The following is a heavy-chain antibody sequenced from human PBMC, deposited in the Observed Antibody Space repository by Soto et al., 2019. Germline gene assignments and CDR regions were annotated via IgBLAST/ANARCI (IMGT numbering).Heavy chain of an antibody. D-gene: IGHD1-1*01. CDR2: IYYSGST. CDR1: GGSISSSSYY. V-gene: IGHV4-39*01. Sequence: SETLSLTCTVSGGSISSSSYYWGWIRQPPGKGLEWIGSIYYSGSTYYNPSLKSRVTISVDTSKNQFSLKLSSVTAADTAVYYCARTGYGTTAYDYWGQGTLVTVSS. CDR3: ARTGYGTTAYDY. J-gene: IGHJ4*02.